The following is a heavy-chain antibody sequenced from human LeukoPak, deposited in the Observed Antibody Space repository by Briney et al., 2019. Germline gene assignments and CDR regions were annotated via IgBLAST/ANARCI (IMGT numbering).Heavy chain of an antibody. CDR2: IYDSGTT. Sequence: SQTLSLTCAVSGGSISSGGYSWSWIRQPPGKGLEWIGHIYDSGTTNYNPSLKSRVTMSVDSSKNQFSLKLTSVTAADTAVYYCARETTLTGYSSGLGFNYWGQGTLVTVSS. CDR1: GGSISSGGYS. CDR3: ARETTLTGYSSGLGFNY. J-gene: IGHJ4*02. V-gene: IGHV4-61*08. D-gene: IGHD6-19*01.